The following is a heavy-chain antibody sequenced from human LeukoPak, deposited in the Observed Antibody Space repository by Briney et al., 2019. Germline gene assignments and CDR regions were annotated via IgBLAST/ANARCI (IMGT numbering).Heavy chain of an antibody. CDR2: IYYSGST. D-gene: IGHD3-3*01. CDR3: ARVRDFDFWSGYYGSEYFQH. CDR1: GGSISSSSYY. Sequence: PSETLSLTCTVSGGSISSSSYYWGWIRQPPGKGLEWIGSIYYSGSTYYNPSLKSRVTISVDTSKNQFSLKLSSVTAADTAVYYCARVRDFDFWSGYYGSEYFQHWGQGTLVTVSS. J-gene: IGHJ1*01. V-gene: IGHV4-39*07.